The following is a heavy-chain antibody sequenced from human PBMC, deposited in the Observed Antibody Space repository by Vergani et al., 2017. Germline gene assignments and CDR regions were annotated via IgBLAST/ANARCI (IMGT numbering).Heavy chain of an antibody. CDR2: IKSKTDGGTT. V-gene: IGHV3-15*01. Sequence: VQLVESGGGVVQPGRSLRLSCAASGFTFSNAWMSWVRQAPGKGLEWVGRIKSKTDGGTTDYAAPVKGRFTISRDDSKNTLYLQMNSLKTEDTAVYYCTTDGSSWYGGWDYWGQGTLVTVSS. CDR1: GFTFSNAW. D-gene: IGHD6-13*01. CDR3: TTDGSSWYGGWDY. J-gene: IGHJ4*02.